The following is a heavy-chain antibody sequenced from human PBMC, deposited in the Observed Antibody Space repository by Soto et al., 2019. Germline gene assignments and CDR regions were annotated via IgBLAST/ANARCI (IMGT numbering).Heavy chain of an antibody. CDR2: IYYSGST. CDR1: GGSISSSSYY. J-gene: IGHJ6*02. CDR3: ASIEYSSSRDYYYYGMDV. D-gene: IGHD6-6*01. Sequence: QLQLQESGPGLVKPSETLSLTCTVSGGSISSSSYYWGWIRQPPGKGLEWIGSIYYSGSTYYNPSLKSRVTISVDTSKNQFSLKLSSVTAADTAVYYCASIEYSSSRDYYYYGMDVWGQGTTVTVSS. V-gene: IGHV4-39*01.